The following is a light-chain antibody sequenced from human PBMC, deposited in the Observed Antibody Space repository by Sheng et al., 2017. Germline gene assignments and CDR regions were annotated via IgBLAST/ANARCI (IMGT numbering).Light chain of an antibody. CDR1: QSVSSY. Sequence: EIVLTQSPATLSLSPGERATLSCRASQSVSSYLAWYQHKPGQAPRLLIYDTSNRATGIPARFSGSGSGTDFILTISSLEPEDFAVYFCHQRTNWPPITFGQGTRLE. V-gene: IGKV3-11*01. J-gene: IGKJ5*01. CDR3: HQRTNWPPIT. CDR2: DTS.